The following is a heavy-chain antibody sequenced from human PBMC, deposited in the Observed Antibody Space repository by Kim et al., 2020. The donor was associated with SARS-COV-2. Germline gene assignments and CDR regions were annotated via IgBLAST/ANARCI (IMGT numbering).Heavy chain of an antibody. CDR1: GYTFTSYD. V-gene: IGHV1-8*01. J-gene: IGHJ6*02. Sequence: ASVKVSCKASGYTFTSYDINWVRQATGQGLEWMGWMNPNSGNTGYAQKFQGRVTMTRNTSISTAYMELSSLRSEDTAVYYCARVGGPIAARPYYYYYGMDVWGQGTTVTVSS. CDR2: MNPNSGNT. D-gene: IGHD6-6*01. CDR3: ARVGGPIAARPYYYYYGMDV.